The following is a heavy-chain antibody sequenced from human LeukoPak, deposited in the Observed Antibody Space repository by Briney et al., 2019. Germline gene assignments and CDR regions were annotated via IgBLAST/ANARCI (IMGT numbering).Heavy chain of an antibody. J-gene: IGHJ6*03. V-gene: IGHV3-53*01. CDR1: GFTVSSNY. D-gene: IGHD6-6*01. CDR2: IYIGGST. Sequence: SGGSLRLSCAASGFTVSSNYMSWVRQAPGKGLEWVSVIYIGGSTYYADSVKGRFTISRDKSKNTLYLQMNSLIAEDTPVYYCARDISRSSSGGYYYYMDVWGKGTTVTVSS. CDR3: ARDISRSSSGGYYYYMDV.